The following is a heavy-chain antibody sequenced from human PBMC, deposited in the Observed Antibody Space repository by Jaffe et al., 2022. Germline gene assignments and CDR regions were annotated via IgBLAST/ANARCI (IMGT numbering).Heavy chain of an antibody. J-gene: IGHJ4*02. CDR2: IYHSGST. CDR1: GYSISSGYY. Sequence: QVQLQESGPGLVKPSETLSLTCAVSGYSISSGYYWGWIRQPPGKGLEWIGSIYHSGSTYYNPSLKSRVTISVDTSKNQFSLKLSSVTAADTAVYYCASPEHLWFGELFSSPFGYWGQGTLVTVSS. CDR3: ASPEHLWFGELFSSPFGY. V-gene: IGHV4-38-2*01. D-gene: IGHD3-10*01.